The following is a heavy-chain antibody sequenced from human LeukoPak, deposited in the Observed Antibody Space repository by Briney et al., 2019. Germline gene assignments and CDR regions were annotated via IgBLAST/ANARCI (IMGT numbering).Heavy chain of an antibody. CDR2: ISSSSTI. V-gene: IGHV3-48*01. CDR1: GFTFSSYS. J-gene: IGHJ6*02. CDR3: ARDSFSDSSGYFYYYYGMDV. Sequence: GGSLRLSCAASGFTFSSYSMNWVRQAPGKGLEWVSYISSSSTIYYADSVKGRFTISRDNAKNSLYLQMNSLRAEDTAVYYCARDSFSDSSGYFYYYYGMDVWGQGTTVTVSS. D-gene: IGHD3-22*01.